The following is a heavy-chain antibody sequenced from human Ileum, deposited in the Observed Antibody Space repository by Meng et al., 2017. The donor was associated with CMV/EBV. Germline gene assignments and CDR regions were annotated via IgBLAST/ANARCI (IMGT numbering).Heavy chain of an antibody. Sequence: GESLKISCAASGFTVSSNYMSWVRQAPGKGLEWVSVIYSGGSTYYAASVKGRFTISRDNSKNTLYLQMNSLRAEDTAVYYCARAWGIAAAGTDYYYYYGMDVWGQGNTVTGSS. CDR3: ARAWGIAAAGTDYYYYYGMDV. V-gene: IGHV3-53*01. CDR2: IYSGGST. CDR1: GFTVSSNY. D-gene: IGHD6-13*01. J-gene: IGHJ6*01.